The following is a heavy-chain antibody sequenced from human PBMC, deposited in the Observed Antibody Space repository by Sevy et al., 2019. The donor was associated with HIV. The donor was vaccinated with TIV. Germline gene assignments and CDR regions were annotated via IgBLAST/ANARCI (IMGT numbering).Heavy chain of an antibody. CDR1: GFTFSNNR. CDR2: IKQDGSEK. D-gene: IGHD3-10*01. J-gene: IGHJ4*02. Sequence: GGFLRLSCVASGFTFSNNRMTWVRQAPGKGLQWVANIKQDGSEKYFVDSVKGRFTISIDIAKNSLYLQMSSLRVEDTAVYYCARGIFGSRRRLGLGYWGQGTLVTVSS. V-gene: IGHV3-7*01. CDR3: ARGIFGSRRRLGLGY.